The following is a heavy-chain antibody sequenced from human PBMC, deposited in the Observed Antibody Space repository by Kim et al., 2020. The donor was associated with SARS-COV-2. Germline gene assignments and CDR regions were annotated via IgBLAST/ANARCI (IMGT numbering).Heavy chain of an antibody. D-gene: IGHD3-10*01. CDR3: ARHPRVDSGSYYGSGAYYFDY. J-gene: IGHJ4*02. Sequence: SETLSLTCTVSGGSISSSSYYWGWIRQPPGKGLEWIGSIYYSGSTYYNPSLKSRVTISVDTSKNQFSLKLSSVTAADTAVYYCARHPRVDSGSYYGSGAYYFDYWGQGTLVTVSS. CDR2: IYYSGST. V-gene: IGHV4-39*01. CDR1: GGSISSSSYY.